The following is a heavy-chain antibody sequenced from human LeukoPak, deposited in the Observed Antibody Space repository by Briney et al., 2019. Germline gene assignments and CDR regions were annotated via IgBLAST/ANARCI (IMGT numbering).Heavy chain of an antibody. CDR2: ISSSSSTI. D-gene: IGHD3-3*01. Sequence: GGSLRLSCAASGFTFSSYSMNWVRQAPGKGLEWVSYISSSSSTIYYADSVKGRFTISRDNAKNSLYLQMNSLRAEDTAVYYCARAFEEWYFDYWGQGTLVTVSS. V-gene: IGHV3-48*01. CDR3: ARAFEEWYFDY. CDR1: GFTFSSYS. J-gene: IGHJ4*02.